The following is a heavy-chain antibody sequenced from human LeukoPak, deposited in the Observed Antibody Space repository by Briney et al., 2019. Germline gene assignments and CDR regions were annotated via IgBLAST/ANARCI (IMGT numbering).Heavy chain of an antibody. CDR3: ARFSDQIAIFGVVNYFLGD. J-gene: IGHJ4*02. CDR1: GGSISSYY. D-gene: IGHD3-3*01. Sequence: SETLSLTCTVSGGSISSYYWSWIRQPPGKGLEWIGYICYSGSTNYNPSFKSRVTISVDTSENQFSLKLSYVTAADTAVYYCARFSDQIAIFGVVNYFLGDWGQGILVTVSS. V-gene: IGHV4-59*01. CDR2: ICYSGST.